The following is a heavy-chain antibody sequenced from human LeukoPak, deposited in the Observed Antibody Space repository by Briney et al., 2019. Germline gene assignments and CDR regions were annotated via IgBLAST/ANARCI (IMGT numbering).Heavy chain of an antibody. CDR1: GGSISGYY. Sequence: SETLSLTCTVSGGSISGYYWSWIRQPPGKGLEWIGYIYYSGSTNYNPSLKSRVTISVDTSKNQFSLKLNSVTAADTAVYYCARKVTPDFIVGATLRNYYYYMDVWGKGTTVTVSS. CDR2: IYYSGST. V-gene: IGHV4-59*01. CDR3: ARKVTPDFIVGATLRNYYYYMDV. D-gene: IGHD1-26*01. J-gene: IGHJ6*03.